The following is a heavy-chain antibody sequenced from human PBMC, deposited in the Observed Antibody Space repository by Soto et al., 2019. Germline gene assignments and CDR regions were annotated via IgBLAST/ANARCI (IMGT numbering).Heavy chain of an antibody. CDR1: GGTFSTYS. V-gene: IGHV1-69*01. D-gene: IGHD1-26*01. CDR3: ARSSGNNHVVGKNYDCDY. J-gene: IGHJ4*02. Sequence: QVQLVQSGAEVKKPGSSVKVSCKTSGGTFSTYSLVWVRQAPGEGLEWMGGIIPIFGTANYAQKFQDRVTITAEESTNTAFMEMSSLKSEDTAMYYCARSSGNNHVVGKNYDCDYWGQGTLVTVSS. CDR2: IIPIFGTA.